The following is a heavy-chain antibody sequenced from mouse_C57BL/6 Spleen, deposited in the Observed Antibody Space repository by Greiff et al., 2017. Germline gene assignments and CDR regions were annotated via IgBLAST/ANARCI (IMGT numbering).Heavy chain of an antibody. Sequence: QVQLKESGPELVKPGASVKISCKASGYAFSSSWMNWVKQRPEKGLEWIGRIYPGDGDTNYNGKFKGKATLTADKSSSTAYMQLSSLTSEDSAVYFCARSPTVVADFDYWGQGTTLTVSS. CDR1: GYAFSSSW. CDR3: ARSPTVVADFDY. CDR2: IYPGDGDT. V-gene: IGHV1-82*01. J-gene: IGHJ2*01. D-gene: IGHD1-1*01.